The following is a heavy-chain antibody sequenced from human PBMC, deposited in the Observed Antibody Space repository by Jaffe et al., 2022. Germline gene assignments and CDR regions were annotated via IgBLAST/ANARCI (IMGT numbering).Heavy chain of an antibody. Sequence: QVQLVESGGGVVQPGGSLRLSCAASGFTFSSYGMHWVRQAPGKGLEWVAFIRYDGSNKYYADSVKGRFTISRDNSKNTLYVQMNSLRAEDTAVYYCAKDGVATIIVWGQGTLVTVSS. CDR1: GFTFSSYG. CDR3: AKDGVATIIV. CDR2: IRYDGSNK. D-gene: IGHD5-12*01. J-gene: IGHJ4*02. V-gene: IGHV3-30*02.